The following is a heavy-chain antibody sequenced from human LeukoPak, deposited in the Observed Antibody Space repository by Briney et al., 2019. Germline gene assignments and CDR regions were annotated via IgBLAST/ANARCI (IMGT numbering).Heavy chain of an antibody. CDR3: AKDGAGYYGSGIHPYYYYYYMDV. V-gene: IGHV3-23*01. J-gene: IGHJ6*03. CDR2: ITGSGGTT. CDR1: GFTSGSYA. D-gene: IGHD3-10*01. Sequence: PGGSLRLSCVASGFTSGSYAMNWVRQAPGKGLEWVSGITGSGGTTSYADSVKGRFTISRDNSKNTLYLQMNSLSAEDTATYWCAKDGAGYYGSGIHPYYYYYYMDVWGKGTTVTVSS.